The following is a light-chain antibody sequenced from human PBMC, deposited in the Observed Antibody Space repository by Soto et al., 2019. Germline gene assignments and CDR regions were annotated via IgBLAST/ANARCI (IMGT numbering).Light chain of an antibody. V-gene: IGLV2-18*02. CDR3: SSYTSSSTYV. CDR1: SSDVGTYNR. J-gene: IGLJ1*01. CDR2: EVN. Sequence: QSALTQPPSVSGSPGQSVIISCTGTSSDVGTYNRVSWYQQPPGTAPKLMIFEVNNRPAGVPDRFSGSKSGNTASLPISGLPAEDEAVYYCSSYTSSSTYVFGTGTKLTVL.